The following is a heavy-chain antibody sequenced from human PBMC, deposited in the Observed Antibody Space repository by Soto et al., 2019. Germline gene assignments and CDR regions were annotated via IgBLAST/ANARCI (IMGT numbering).Heavy chain of an antibody. CDR1: GFTFSSYA. CDR3: ARDPRRGGGERIDY. D-gene: IGHD1-1*01. J-gene: IGHJ4*02. CDR2: ISYDGSNK. V-gene: IGHV3-30-3*01. Sequence: QVQLVESGGGVVPPGRSLRLSCAASGFTFSSYAMHWVRQAPGKGLEWVAVISYDGSNKYYADSVKGRFTISRDNSKNTLYLQMKSLRAEDTAVYYCARDPRRGGGERIDYWGQGTLVTVSS.